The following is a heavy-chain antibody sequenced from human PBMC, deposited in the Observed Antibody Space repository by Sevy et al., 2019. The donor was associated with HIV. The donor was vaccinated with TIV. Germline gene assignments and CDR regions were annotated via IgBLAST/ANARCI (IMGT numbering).Heavy chain of an antibody. J-gene: IGHJ4*02. CDR3: AGSTTVATIEATSGCDS. CDR1: GYTFIRYA. V-gene: IGHV1-3*01. Sequence: ASVKVSCKASGYTFIRYAIHWVRQAPGQSLEWMGWINAGDGNTKFSQKFQGRLTITSDTSATTSHMELSSLRSEDTAVYYCAGSTTVATIEATSGCDSWGQGTLVTVSS. CDR2: INAGDGNT. D-gene: IGHD5-12*01.